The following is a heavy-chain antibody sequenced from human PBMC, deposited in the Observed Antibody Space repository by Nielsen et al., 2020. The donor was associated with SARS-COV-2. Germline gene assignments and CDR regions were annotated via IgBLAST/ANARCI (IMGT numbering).Heavy chain of an antibody. CDR1: GFTFSSYW. D-gene: IGHD2-15*01. V-gene: IGHV3-74*01. J-gene: IGHJ4*02. CDR3: ASSGSNFDN. Sequence: GESLKISCAASGFTFSSYWMHWVRQAPGKGLVWVSRINSDGSSTSYADSVKGRFTISRDNAKNTLYLQMNSLRAEDTAVYYCASSGSNFDNWGQGTLVTVSS. CDR2: INSDGSST.